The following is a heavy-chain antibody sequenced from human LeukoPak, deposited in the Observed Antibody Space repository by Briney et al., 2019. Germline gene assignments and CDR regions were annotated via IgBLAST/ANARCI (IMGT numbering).Heavy chain of an antibody. J-gene: IGHJ4*02. CDR1: GGSISSGGYY. CDR3: ARHRQQLASNFDY. Sequence: SQTLSLTCTVSGGSISSGGYYWSWIRQHPGKGLEWIGYIYYSGSTYYNPSLKSRVTISVDTSKNQFSLKLNSVTAADTAVYYCARHRQQLASNFDYWGQGTLVTVSS. CDR2: IYYSGST. D-gene: IGHD6-13*01. V-gene: IGHV4-31*03.